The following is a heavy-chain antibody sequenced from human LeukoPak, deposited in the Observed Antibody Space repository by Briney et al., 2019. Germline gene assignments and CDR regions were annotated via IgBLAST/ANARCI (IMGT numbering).Heavy chain of an antibody. CDR2: INPNSGDT. CDR1: GYTFNGHY. J-gene: IGHJ4*02. V-gene: IGHV1-2*02. Sequence: GASVKVSCKASGYTFNGHYMHWVRQAPGQGLEWMGWINPNSGDTNYAQKFQGRVTMTRDTSISTFYTELSRLTSDDTAVYSCARDPAQTYYYDPWGQGTLVTVSS. CDR3: ARDPAQTYYYDP. D-gene: IGHD3-22*01.